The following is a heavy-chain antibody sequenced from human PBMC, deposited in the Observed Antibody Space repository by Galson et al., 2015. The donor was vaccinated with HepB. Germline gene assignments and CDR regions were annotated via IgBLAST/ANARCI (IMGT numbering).Heavy chain of an antibody. CDR1: GFTFSSYA. CDR2: ISYDGSNK. Sequence: SLRLSCAASGFTFSSYAMHWVRQAPGKGLEWVAVISYDGSNKYYADSVKGRFTISRDNSKNTLYLQMNSLRAEDTAVYYCAGGYQLPYTPQRYWGQGTLVTVSS. J-gene: IGHJ4*02. D-gene: IGHD2-2*01. CDR3: AGGYQLPYTPQRY. V-gene: IGHV3-30-3*01.